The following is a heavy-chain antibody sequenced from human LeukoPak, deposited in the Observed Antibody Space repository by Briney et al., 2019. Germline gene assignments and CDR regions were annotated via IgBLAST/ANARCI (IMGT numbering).Heavy chain of an antibody. CDR1: GYSISSGYY. CDR3: ASRSSYFDY. J-gene: IGHJ4*02. CDR2: IYHSGST. Sequence: SETLSLTCAVSGYSISSGYYWGWIRQPPGKGLEWIGSIYHSGSTYYNPSLKSRVTISVDTSKNQFSLKLSSVTAADTAVYYCASRSSYFDYSGQGTLVTVSS. V-gene: IGHV4-38-2*01.